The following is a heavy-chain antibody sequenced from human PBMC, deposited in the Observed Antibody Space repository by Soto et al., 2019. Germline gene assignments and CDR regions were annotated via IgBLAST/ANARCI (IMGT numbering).Heavy chain of an antibody. D-gene: IGHD3-22*01. CDR3: DSYDYYDSSGYTF. CDR1: GGSISSCDYY. V-gene: IGHV4-30-4*01. CDR2: IYYSGST. J-gene: IGHJ4*02. Sequence: TXSLTWTASGGSISSCDYYCSWIRQPPGKGLEWIGYIYYSGSTYYNPSLKSRVTISVDTSKNQFSLKLSSVTAADTAVYYCDSYDYYDSSGYTFCGQGTLVTVSS.